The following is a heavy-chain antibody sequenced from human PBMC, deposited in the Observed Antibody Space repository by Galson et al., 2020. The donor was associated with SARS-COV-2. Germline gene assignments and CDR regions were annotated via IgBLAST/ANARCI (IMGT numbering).Heavy chain of an antibody. D-gene: IGHD4-17*01. CDR2: ISSHSSYI. Sequence: GESLKISCAASGFTFKSYRMNWVRQAPGKGLEWVSSISSHSSYIYYADPVKGRFTISRDKAKNSLSQQMNSLRAEDKAVYYCARDPGTYGDDWYFYLWGRGTLVTVSS. V-gene: IGHV3-21*01. CDR1: GFTFKSYR. J-gene: IGHJ2*01. CDR3: ARDPGTYGDDWYFYL.